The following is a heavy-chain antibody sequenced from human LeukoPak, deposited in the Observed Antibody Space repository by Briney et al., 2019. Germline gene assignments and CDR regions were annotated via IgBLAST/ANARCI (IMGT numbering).Heavy chain of an antibody. Sequence: ASVKVSCKASGYTFTTYGFSWVRQAPGHGLEWMGWISTYNGNTNYARKLQGRVTMTRDTSISTAYMELSRLRSDDTAVYYCASEVHEYQLRGWFDPWGQGTLVTVSS. CDR1: GYTFTTYG. D-gene: IGHD2-2*01. J-gene: IGHJ5*02. CDR2: ISTYNGNT. CDR3: ASEVHEYQLRGWFDP. V-gene: IGHV1-18*01.